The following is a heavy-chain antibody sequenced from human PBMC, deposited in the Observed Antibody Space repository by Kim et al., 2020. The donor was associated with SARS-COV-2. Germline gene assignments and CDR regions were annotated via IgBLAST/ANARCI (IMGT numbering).Heavy chain of an antibody. CDR1: GGSISSSSYY. CDR3: ARDVHDCVWGSYRYSDYFDY. J-gene: IGHJ4*02. D-gene: IGHD3-16*02. CDR2: IYYSGST. Sequence: SETLSLTCTVSGGSISSSSYYWGWIRQPPGKGLEWIGSIYYSGSTYYNPSLKSRVTISVDTSKNQFSLKLSSVTAADTAVYYCARDVHDCVWGSYRYSDYFDYWGQGTLVTVSS. V-gene: IGHV4-39*07.